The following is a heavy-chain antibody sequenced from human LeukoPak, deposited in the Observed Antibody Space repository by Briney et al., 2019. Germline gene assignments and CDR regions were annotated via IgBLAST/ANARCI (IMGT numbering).Heavy chain of an antibody. V-gene: IGHV4-59*12. CDR1: GGSISSYY. CDR3: ARGRRQKPYYMDV. Sequence: PSETLSLTCTVSGGSISSYYWSWIRQPPGKGLEWIGYIYYSGSTNYNPSPKSRVTISVDTSKNQFSLKLSSVTAADTAVYYCARGRRQKPYYMDVWGKGTTVTVSS. J-gene: IGHJ6*03. CDR2: IYYSGST.